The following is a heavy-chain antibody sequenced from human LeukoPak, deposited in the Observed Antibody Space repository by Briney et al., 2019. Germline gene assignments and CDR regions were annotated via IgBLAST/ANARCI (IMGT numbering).Heavy chain of an antibody. CDR3: AKDISRFLEWISFDY. D-gene: IGHD3-3*01. J-gene: IGHJ4*02. CDR2: ISWNSGNI. Sequence: GGSLRLSCAASRFTFDDYAMHWVRQAPGKGLEWVSGISWNSGNIGYADSVKGRFTISRDNAKNSLYLQMNSLRAEDMAFYYCAKDISRFLEWISFDYWGQGTLVTVSS. CDR1: RFTFDDYA. V-gene: IGHV3-9*03.